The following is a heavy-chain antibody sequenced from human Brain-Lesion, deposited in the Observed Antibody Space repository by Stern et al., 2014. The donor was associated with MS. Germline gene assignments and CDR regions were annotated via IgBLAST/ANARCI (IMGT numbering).Heavy chain of an antibody. CDR2: IFNSGST. CDR1: GGSISSGGYY. CDR3: ARGRVVPGFQYYATDV. Sequence: QVQLLESGPGLVKPSQTLSLSCTVSGGSISSGGYYWSWIRQPAGKGLEWIGRIFNSGSTSYNPSHKSRVTISIDTSKNQFSLRLNSMTAADTAVYYCARGRVVPGFQYYATDVWGQGTTVIVSS. V-gene: IGHV4-61*02. D-gene: IGHD2-2*01. J-gene: IGHJ6*02.